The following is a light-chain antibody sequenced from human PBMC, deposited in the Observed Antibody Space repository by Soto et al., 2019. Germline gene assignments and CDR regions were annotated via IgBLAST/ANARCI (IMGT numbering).Light chain of an antibody. Sequence: DIVMTQSPLSLPVTPGEPASISCRSSQSLLHSNGYNYLDWYLQKPGQSPQLLIYLGSNRASGVPDRFSGSGSGTDFTLKISRVEAEHVGVYYCMQALQTPYTFGQGTK. CDR2: LGS. V-gene: IGKV2-28*01. J-gene: IGKJ2*01. CDR1: QSLLHSNGYNY. CDR3: MQALQTPYT.